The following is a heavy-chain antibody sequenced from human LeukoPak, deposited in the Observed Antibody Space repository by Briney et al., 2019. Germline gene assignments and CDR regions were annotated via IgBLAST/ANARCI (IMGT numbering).Heavy chain of an antibody. Sequence: PGGSLRLSCAASGFAFSDYYMSWIRQAPGKGLEWVSYISSSGSTIYYADSVKGRFTISRDNAKNSLYLQMNSLRAGDTAVYYCARDGYYDFWSGYYSHYYYYMDVWGKGTTVTVSS. CDR3: ARDGYYDFWSGYYSHYYYYMDV. J-gene: IGHJ6*03. D-gene: IGHD3-3*01. CDR2: ISSSGSTI. CDR1: GFAFSDYY. V-gene: IGHV3-11*04.